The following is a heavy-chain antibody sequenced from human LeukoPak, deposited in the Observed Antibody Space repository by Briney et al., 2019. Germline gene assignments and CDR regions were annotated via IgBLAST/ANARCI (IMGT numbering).Heavy chain of an antibody. CDR1: GYSFTSYW. V-gene: IGHV5-51*01. CDR3: ALYCSGGSCPMGT. D-gene: IGHD2-15*01. J-gene: IGHJ3*01. CDR2: IYPGDSDT. Sequence: GESLKISCQGSGYSFTSYWIGWVRQMPGKGLEWMGIIYPGDSDTRYSPSFQGQVTISADKSISTAYLQWSSLKASDTAMDYCALYCSGGSCPMGTWGQGTMVTVSS.